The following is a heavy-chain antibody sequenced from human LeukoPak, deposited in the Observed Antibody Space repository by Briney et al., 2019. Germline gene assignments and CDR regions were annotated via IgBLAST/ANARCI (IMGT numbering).Heavy chain of an antibody. Sequence: PSETLSLTCTVSGGSISSSSYYWGWIRQPPGKGLEWIGSIYYSGSTYYNPSLKSRVTISVDTSKNQFSLKLSSVTAADTAVYYCARHPQWLVHFDYWGQGTLVTVPS. CDR2: IYYSGST. V-gene: IGHV4-39*01. J-gene: IGHJ4*02. CDR1: GGSISSSSYY. D-gene: IGHD6-19*01. CDR3: ARHPQWLVHFDY.